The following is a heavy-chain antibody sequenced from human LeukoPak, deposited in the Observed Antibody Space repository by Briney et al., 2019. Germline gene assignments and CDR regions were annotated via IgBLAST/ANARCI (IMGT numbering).Heavy chain of an antibody. CDR2: ISYDGSNK. D-gene: IGHD3-10*01. CDR1: GFTFSSYA. CDR3: ARTLWFGEFYFLFGY. Sequence: PGGSLRLSCVASGFTFSSYAMHWVRQAPGKGLEWVAVISYDGSNKYYADSVKGRFTISRDNSKNTLYLQMNSLRAEDTAVYYCARTLWFGEFYFLFGYWGQGTLVTVSS. J-gene: IGHJ4*02. V-gene: IGHV3-30-3*01.